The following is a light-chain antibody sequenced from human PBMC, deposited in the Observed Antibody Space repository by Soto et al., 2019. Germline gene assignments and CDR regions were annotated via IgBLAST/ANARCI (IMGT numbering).Light chain of an antibody. V-gene: IGKV1-27*01. Sequence: DIQMTQSPSSLSASVGDRVTITCRASQGISNYLAWYQQKPGKVPKLLIYAASTLQSGVPSRFSGSGSGTDFTLTISSLQPEDVATYYCQKYNSAPSPAFGPGTKVDIK. CDR3: QKYNSAPSPA. CDR2: AAS. J-gene: IGKJ3*01. CDR1: QGISNY.